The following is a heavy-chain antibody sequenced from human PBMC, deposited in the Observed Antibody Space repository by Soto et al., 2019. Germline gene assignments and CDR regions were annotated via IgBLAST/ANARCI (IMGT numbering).Heavy chain of an antibody. CDR2: IIPILGIA. CDR1: GGTFSSYT. V-gene: IGHV1-69*02. J-gene: IGHJ6*03. CDR3: AGGADYDFWSGYHYYYYYYMDV. D-gene: IGHD3-3*01. Sequence: QVQLVQSGAEVKKPGSSVKVSCKASGGTFSSYTISWVRQAPGQGLEWMGRIIPILGIANYAQKFQGRVTITADKSTSTAYMELSSLRSEDTAVYYCAGGADYDFWSGYHYYYYYYMDVWGKGTTVTVSS.